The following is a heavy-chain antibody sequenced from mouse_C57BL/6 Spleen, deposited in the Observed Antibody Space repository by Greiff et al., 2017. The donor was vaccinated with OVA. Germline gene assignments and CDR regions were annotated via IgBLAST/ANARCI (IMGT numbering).Heavy chain of an antibody. J-gene: IGHJ1*03. CDR2: ISSGGSYT. CDR1: GFTFSSYG. CDR3: ARSDYYGSSGGYFDV. Sequence: EVQVVESGGDLVKPGGSLKLSCAASGFTFSSYGMSWVRQTPDKRLEWVATISSGGSYTYYPDSVKGRFTISRDNAKNTLYLQMSRLKSEDTAMYYCARSDYYGSSGGYFDVWGTGTTVTVSS. D-gene: IGHD1-1*01. V-gene: IGHV5-6*01.